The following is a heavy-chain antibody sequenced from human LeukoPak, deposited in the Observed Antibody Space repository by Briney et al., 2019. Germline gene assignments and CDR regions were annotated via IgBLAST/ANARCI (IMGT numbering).Heavy chain of an antibody. Sequence: ASVKVCCKASGYTFTSYAMNWVRQAPGQGLEWMGWINTNTGNPTYAQGFTGRFVFSLDTSVSTAYLQISSLKAEDTAVYYCARGSSYSSSGYPGWFDPWGQGTLVTVSS. D-gene: IGHD6-13*01. V-gene: IGHV7-4-1*02. CDR3: ARGSSYSSSGYPGWFDP. CDR2: INTNTGNP. CDR1: GYTFTSYA. J-gene: IGHJ5*02.